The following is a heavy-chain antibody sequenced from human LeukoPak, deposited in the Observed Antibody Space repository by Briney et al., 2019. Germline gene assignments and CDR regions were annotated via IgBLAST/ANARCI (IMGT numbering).Heavy chain of an antibody. Sequence: SETLSLTCAVYGGSFSGYYWSWIRQPPGKGLEWIGKINHSGSTNYNPSLKSRVTISVDTSKNQFSLKLSSVTAADTAVYYCARGLGPRATFDYWGQGTLVTVSS. CDR1: GGSFSGYY. V-gene: IGHV4-34*01. J-gene: IGHJ4*02. CDR3: ARGLGPRATFDY. CDR2: INHSGST.